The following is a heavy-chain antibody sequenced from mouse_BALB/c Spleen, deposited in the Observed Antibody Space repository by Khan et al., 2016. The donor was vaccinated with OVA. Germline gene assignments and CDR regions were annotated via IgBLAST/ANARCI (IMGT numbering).Heavy chain of an antibody. D-gene: IGHD2-2*01. Sequence: EVQLVETGPGLVKPSQSLSLTCTVTGYSITSEYTWNWIRQFPGNKLEWMGFISYSGNTRYNPSLKSRISITRDTSKNQFFLKLNSVTSEDTATYYCARKDYYGYDTLPYWGQGTIVTVSA. J-gene: IGHJ3*01. CDR1: GYSITSEYT. CDR3: ARKDYYGYDTLPY. V-gene: IGHV3-2*02. CDR2: ISYSGNT.